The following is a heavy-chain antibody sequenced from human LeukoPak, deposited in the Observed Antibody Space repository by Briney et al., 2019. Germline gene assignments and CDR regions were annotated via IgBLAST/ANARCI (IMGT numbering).Heavy chain of an antibody. Sequence: EASVKVSCKASGYTFTGYYMHWVRQAPGQGLEWMGWINPNSGGTNYAQKFQGRVTMTRDTSISTAYMELSRLRSDDTAVYYCARAVIAPAGTGGGFWFDPWGQGTLVTVSS. CDR2: INPNSGGT. CDR1: GYTFTGYY. D-gene: IGHD6-13*01. J-gene: IGHJ5*02. V-gene: IGHV1-2*02. CDR3: ARAVIAPAGTGGGFWFDP.